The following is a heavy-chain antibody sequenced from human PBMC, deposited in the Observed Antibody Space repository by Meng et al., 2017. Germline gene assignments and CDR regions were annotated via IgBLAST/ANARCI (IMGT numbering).Heavy chain of an antibody. CDR3: ARDSSSGWYHNY. CDR1: GFSVTTSY. J-gene: IGHJ4*02. V-gene: IGHV3-53*01. D-gene: IGHD6-19*01. CDR2: IYSGGST. Sequence: GKLAGPGGGLFQLGGSLRLTCTASGFSVTTSYMSWVRQAPGKGLEWVSVIYSGGSTYYADSVKGRFSISIDNSKNTLYLQMNSLRAEDTAVYFCARDSSSGWYHNYWGQGTLVTVSS.